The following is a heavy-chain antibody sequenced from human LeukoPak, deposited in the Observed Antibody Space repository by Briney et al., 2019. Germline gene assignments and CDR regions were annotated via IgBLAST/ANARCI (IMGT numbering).Heavy chain of an antibody. CDR3: ARDRIVVVPAAPVDY. D-gene: IGHD2-2*01. V-gene: IGHV3-11*04. CDR1: GFTFSDYY. Sequence: PGGSQRLSCAASGFTFSDYYMSWIRQAPGKGLEWVSYISSIGSTIYYADSVKGRFTISRDNAKNSLYLQMNSLRAEDTAVYYCARDRIVVVPAAPVDYWGQGTLVTVSS. J-gene: IGHJ4*02. CDR2: ISSIGSTI.